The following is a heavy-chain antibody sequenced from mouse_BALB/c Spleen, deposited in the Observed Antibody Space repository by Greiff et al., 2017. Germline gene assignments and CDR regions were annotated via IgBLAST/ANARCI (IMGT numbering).Heavy chain of an antibody. CDR3: ARELHFAY. CDR1: GYSITSDYA. Sequence: EVQLVESGPGLVKPSQSLSLTCTVTGYSITSDYAWNWIRQFPGSKLEWMGYITYSGATSYNPSLKSRISITRDTSKNQFFLHLNSVTTEDTATYYCARELHFAYWGQGTLVTVSA. J-gene: IGHJ3*01. V-gene: IGHV3-2*02. CDR2: ITYSGAT.